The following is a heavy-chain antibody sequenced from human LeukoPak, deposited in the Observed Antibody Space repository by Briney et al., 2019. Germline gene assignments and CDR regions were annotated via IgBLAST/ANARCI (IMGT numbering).Heavy chain of an antibody. D-gene: IGHD1/OR15-1a*01. CDR3: ATVAVGNTQPDY. J-gene: IGHJ4*02. Sequence: SSETLSLTCTVPGGSISSYYWSWIRQPPGKGLEWIGYIYYSGSTNYNPSLKSRVTISVDTSKNQFSLKLSSVTAVDTAVYYCATVAVGNTQPDYWGQGTLVTVSS. CDR2: IYYSGST. CDR1: GGSISSYY. V-gene: IGHV4-59*01.